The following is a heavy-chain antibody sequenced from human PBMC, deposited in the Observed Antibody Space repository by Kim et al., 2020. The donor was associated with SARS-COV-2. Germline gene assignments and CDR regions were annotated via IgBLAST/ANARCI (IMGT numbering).Heavy chain of an antibody. J-gene: IGHJ6*03. V-gene: IGHV4-59*01. CDR2: GST. CDR3: ARENSYMDV. Sequence: GSTLYNPSPKSRVTPSVDTSKNEFSLKLTSVTAADPAVYYCARENSYMDVWGKGTPVTVSS.